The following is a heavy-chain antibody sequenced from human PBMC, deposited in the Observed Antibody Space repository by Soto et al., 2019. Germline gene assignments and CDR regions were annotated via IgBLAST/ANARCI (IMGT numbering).Heavy chain of an antibody. Sequence: VQLVESGGGVVQPGRSLRLSCAASGFTFSSYAMHWVRQAPGKGLEWVAVISYDGSNKYYAVSVKGRFTISRDNSKNSLYLQMNSLRAEDTAVYYCARVLAVAGYYWGQGTLVTVSS. J-gene: IGHJ4*02. D-gene: IGHD6-19*01. CDR3: ARVLAVAGYY. CDR2: ISYDGSNK. V-gene: IGHV3-30-3*01. CDR1: GFTFSSYA.